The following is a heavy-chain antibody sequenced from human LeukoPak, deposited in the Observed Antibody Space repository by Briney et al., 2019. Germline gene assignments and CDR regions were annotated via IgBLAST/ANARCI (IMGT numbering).Heavy chain of an antibody. J-gene: IGHJ4*02. Sequence: SETLSLTCAVSGGSINNYYWSWIRQPPGKGLEWIAYIYYSGNTNYNPSLKSRVTISVDTSKNQFSLKLSSVTAADTAVYYCARDVGATPGYFDYWGQGTLVTVSS. CDR3: ARDVGATPGYFDY. CDR2: IYYSGNT. V-gene: IGHV4-59*01. D-gene: IGHD1-26*01. CDR1: GGSINNYY.